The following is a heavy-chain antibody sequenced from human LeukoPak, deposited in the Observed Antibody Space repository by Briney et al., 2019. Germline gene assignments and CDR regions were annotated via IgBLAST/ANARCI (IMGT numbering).Heavy chain of an antibody. V-gene: IGHV1-2*02. D-gene: IGHD6-13*01. J-gene: IGHJ4*02. CDR1: GYTFTGYS. Sequence: GASVKVSCKASGYTFTGYSVHWVRQAPGQGLEWMGWINPNSGGTKYALKFQGRVTMTRDTSISTAYMELSSLTSDDTAVYYCARDLSIAAPGTGFDYWGQGTLVTVSS. CDR3: ARDLSIAAPGTGFDY. CDR2: INPNSGGT.